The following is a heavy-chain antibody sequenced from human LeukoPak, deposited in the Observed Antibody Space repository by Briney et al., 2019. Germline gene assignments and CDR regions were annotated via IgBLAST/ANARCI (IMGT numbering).Heavy chain of an antibody. J-gene: IGHJ4*02. CDR2: ISGSGGST. D-gene: IGHD5-18*01. Sequence: GGSLRLSCAASGFTFSNYYISWVRQAPGKGLEWVSGISGSGGSTYYADSVKGRFTISRDNSKNTLYLQMNSLRAEDTPVYYCARVDSYGINHSHFDYWGQGTLVTVSS. CDR1: GFTFSNYY. CDR3: ARVDSYGINHSHFDY. V-gene: IGHV3-23*01.